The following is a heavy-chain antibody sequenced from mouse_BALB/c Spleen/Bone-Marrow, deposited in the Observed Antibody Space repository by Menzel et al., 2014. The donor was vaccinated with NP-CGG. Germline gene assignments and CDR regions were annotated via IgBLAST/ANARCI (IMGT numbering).Heavy chain of an antibody. CDR2: ISCYNGAT. CDR3: ARLGYRYGYWFFDV. V-gene: IGHV1S34*01. J-gene: IGHJ1*01. Sequence: LVKTGASVKISCKASDYSFTDYYMHWVKQTHGKSLEWIGYISCYNGATSYNQKFKGKATFTEDTSSNTAYLQLSSLTSEDTAVYYCARLGYRYGYWFFDVWGAGTTVTVPS. CDR1: DYSFTDYY. D-gene: IGHD2-14*01.